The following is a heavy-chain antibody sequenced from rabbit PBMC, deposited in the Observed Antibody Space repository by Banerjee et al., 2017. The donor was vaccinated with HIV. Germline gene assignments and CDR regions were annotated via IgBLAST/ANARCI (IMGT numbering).Heavy chain of an antibody. J-gene: IGHJ4*01. CDR2: IGTSSVNT. D-gene: IGHD6-1*01. CDR3: ARDLYTDYLGYGYVAFNL. V-gene: IGHV1S45*01. CDR1: GFSFSSGYY. Sequence: QEQLEESGGDLVQPEGSLTLTCTASGFSFSSGYYMCWVRQAPGKGLEWIGCIGTSSVNTYYASWAKGRFTISKTSTTVTLQMTSLTAADTATYFCARDLYTDYLGYGYVAFNLWGPGTLVTVS.